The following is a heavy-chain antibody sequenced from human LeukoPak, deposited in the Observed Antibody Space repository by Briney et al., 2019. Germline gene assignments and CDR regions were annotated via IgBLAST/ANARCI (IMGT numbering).Heavy chain of an antibody. CDR3: ARRLKRVGGFDS. J-gene: IGHJ3*02. D-gene: IGHD3-16*01. CDR1: GFTFSSYS. CDR2: ISSSSSTI. Sequence: GGSLRLSCAASGFTFSSYSMNWVRQAPGKGLEWVSYISSSSSTIYYADSVKGRFTISRDNAKNSLYLQINSLRDEDTAVYYFARRLKRVGGFDSGGRGTMVTVSA. V-gene: IGHV3-48*02.